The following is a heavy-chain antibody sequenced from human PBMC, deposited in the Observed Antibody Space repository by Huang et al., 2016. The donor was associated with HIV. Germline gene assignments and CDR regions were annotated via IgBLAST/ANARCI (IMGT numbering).Heavy chain of an antibody. CDR1: GGSISTHY. CDR2: IDYSGST. V-gene: IGHV4-59*11. J-gene: IGHJ4*02. CDR3: ARDHHDFWRGYRRMYFFDH. Sequence: VQLQESGPGLVKPSETLSLTCTVSGGSISTHYWIWIRQPPGKGLEWIGSIDYSGSTNYSHSHKSRVTILLDTSKNQFSLRVNSVTAADTAMYYCARDHHDFWRGYRRMYFFDHWGQGTLVTVSS. D-gene: IGHD3-3*01.